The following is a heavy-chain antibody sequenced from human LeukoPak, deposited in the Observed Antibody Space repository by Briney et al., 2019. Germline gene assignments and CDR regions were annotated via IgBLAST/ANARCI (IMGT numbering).Heavy chain of an antibody. D-gene: IGHD3-16*01. CDR3: AGTLHLGEFYFDY. CDR1: GGSLSSGGYY. J-gene: IGHJ4*02. CDR2: ISYSGGT. Sequence: RPSQTLSLTCTVSGGSLSSGGYYWSWVPQPPRKGLGGVGYISYSGGTYYNPSLKSRVTISVDTSKNQFSLKLSSVTAADTAVYYCAGTLHLGEFYFDYWGQGTLVSVSS. V-gene: IGHV4-31*03.